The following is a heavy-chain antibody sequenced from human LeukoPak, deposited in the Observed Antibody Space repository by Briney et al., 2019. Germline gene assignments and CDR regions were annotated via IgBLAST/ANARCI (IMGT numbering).Heavy chain of an antibody. J-gene: IGHJ6*03. CDR2: IRNRGST. V-gene: IGHV4-59*01. D-gene: IGHD3-3*01. Sequence: PSETLSLTCTVSGGSISDYYWSWIRQPPGKGLESIGYIRNRGSTNYNPSLKSRVTISVDTSRNQFSLKLRSVTAADTAVYYCARSAPYYDFWTGYYDALYYMDVWGKGTTVTVSS. CDR3: ARSAPYYDFWTGYYDALYYMDV. CDR1: GGSISDYY.